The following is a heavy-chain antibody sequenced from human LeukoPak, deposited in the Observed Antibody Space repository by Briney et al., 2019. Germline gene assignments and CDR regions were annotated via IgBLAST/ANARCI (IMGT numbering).Heavy chain of an antibody. Sequence: PGGSLRLSCAASGFTFRSYEMNWVRQAPGKGLEWVSYISSSGSSIYYADSVKGRFTISRDNAKDSLYLQMNSLRVEDTAVYYCARDSAVPAAQLDHWGQGTLVTVSS. J-gene: IGHJ4*02. D-gene: IGHD2-2*01. CDR1: GFTFRSYE. V-gene: IGHV3-48*03. CDR2: ISSSGSSI. CDR3: ARDSAVPAAQLDH.